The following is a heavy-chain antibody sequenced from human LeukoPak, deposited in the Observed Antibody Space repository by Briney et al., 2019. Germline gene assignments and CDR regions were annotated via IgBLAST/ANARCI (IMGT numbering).Heavy chain of an antibody. Sequence: SVKVSCKASGGTFSSYAISWVRQAPGQGLEWMGGIIPIFGTANYAQKFQGRVTITADESTSTAYMELSSLRSEDTAVYYCARVGYYYDSSGYYPTAFASWGQGTLVTVSS. D-gene: IGHD3-22*01. CDR2: IIPIFGTA. V-gene: IGHV1-69*13. J-gene: IGHJ4*02. CDR3: ARVGYYYDSSGYYPTAFAS. CDR1: GGTFSSYA.